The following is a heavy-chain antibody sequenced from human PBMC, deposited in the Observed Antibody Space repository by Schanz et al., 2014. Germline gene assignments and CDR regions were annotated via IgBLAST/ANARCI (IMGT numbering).Heavy chain of an antibody. CDR3: ARRIWDGDYYYFDY. D-gene: IGHD4-17*01. CDR1: GDSIRSYY. J-gene: IGHJ4*02. V-gene: IGHV4-59*08. Sequence: QVQLQESGPGLVKPSETLSLTCNVSGDSIRSYYWSWIRQPPGKGLEWIGFIYYRGNTNYNPSLTSRVTSPVDPSKNKSSLTLSSVTAADTAVYYCARRIWDGDYYYFDYWGQGTLVTVSS. CDR2: IYYRGNT.